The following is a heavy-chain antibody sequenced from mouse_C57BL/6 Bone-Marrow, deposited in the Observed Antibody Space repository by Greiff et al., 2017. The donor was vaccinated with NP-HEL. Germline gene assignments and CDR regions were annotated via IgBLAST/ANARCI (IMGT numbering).Heavy chain of an antibody. V-gene: IGHV5-17*01. Sequence: EVHLVESGGGLVKPGGSLKLSCAASGFTFSDYGMHWVRQAPEKGLEWVAYISSGSSTIYYADTVKGRFTISRDNAKNTLCLQMTSLRSEDTAMYYCARNGNYPYYTMDYWGQGTSVTVSS. J-gene: IGHJ4*01. CDR2: ISSGSSTI. CDR3: ARNGNYPYYTMDY. CDR1: GFTFSDYG. D-gene: IGHD2-1*01.